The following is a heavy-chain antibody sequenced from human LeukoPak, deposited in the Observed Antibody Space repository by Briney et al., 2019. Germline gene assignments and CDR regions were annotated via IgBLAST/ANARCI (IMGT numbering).Heavy chain of an antibody. CDR1: GVSISGGGYY. D-gene: IGHD3-10*01. CDR2: IYTSGNT. J-gene: IGHJ5*02. CDR3: XXXXXAMXRXVIXKEAWGWFDP. Sequence: SETLXLTCTVSGVSISGGGYYWSWIRQPAGKGLEWIGRIYTSGNTNYNPSLKSRTTISVDTSKNQFSLELSSVTAADTAVYXXXXXXXAMXRXVIXKEAWGWFDPWGQGTLVTVSS. V-gene: IGHV4-61*02.